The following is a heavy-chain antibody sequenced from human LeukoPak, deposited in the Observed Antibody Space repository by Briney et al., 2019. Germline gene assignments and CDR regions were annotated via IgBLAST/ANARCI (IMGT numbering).Heavy chain of an antibody. J-gene: IGHJ5*02. CDR1: GGSFSGYY. V-gene: IGHV4-34*01. Sequence: PSETLSLTCAVYGGSFSGYYWSWIRQPPGKGPEWIGEINHSGSTNYNPSLKSRVTISVDTSKNQFSLKLSSVTAADTAVYYCARVKGRMRTAAAGNNWFDPWGQGTLVTVSS. D-gene: IGHD6-13*01. CDR3: ARVKGRMRTAAAGNNWFDP. CDR2: INHSGST.